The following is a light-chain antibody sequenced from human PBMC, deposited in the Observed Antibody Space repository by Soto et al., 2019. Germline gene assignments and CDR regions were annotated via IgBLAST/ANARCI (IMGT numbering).Light chain of an antibody. CDR3: AAWDDRLAVYV. Sequence: QSVLTQPPSASGTPGQIVAISCSGSSSNIGSNTVTGYQQLPGTAPKLLLYSTSQRSSGVPGRFSGSKSGASASLSISGLQSEDEADSYCAAWDDRLAVYVYGTATKVTVL. CDR1: SSNIGSNT. CDR2: STS. J-gene: IGLJ1*01. V-gene: IGLV1-44*01.